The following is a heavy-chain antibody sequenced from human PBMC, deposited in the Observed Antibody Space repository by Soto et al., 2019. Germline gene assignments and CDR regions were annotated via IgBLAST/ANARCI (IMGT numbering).Heavy chain of an antibody. J-gene: IGHJ4*02. CDR3: ARSIVVVTADDY. D-gene: IGHD2-21*02. CDR2: INAGNGNT. Sequence: EASVKVSCKASGYTFTSYAMHWVRQAPGQRLEWMGWINAGNGNTKYSQKFQGRVTITRDTSASTAYMELSSLRSEDTAVYYCARSIVVVTADDYWGQGTLVTVSS. V-gene: IGHV1-3*01. CDR1: GYTFTSYA.